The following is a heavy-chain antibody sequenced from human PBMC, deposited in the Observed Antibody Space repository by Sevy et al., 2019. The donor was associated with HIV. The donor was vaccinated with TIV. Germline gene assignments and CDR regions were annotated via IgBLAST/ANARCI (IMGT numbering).Heavy chain of an antibody. CDR2: IRQSGSST. Sequence: GESLKISCAASGFLFSSYEMSWVRQAPGKGLEWVSHIRQSGSSTYYSDSVKGRFTISRDNAENSLYLQMNSLRVEDTAVYYCARDLPPSATTVAHFDYWGQGTLVTVSS. D-gene: IGHD4-17*01. CDR1: GFLFSSYE. CDR3: ARDLPPSATTVAHFDY. J-gene: IGHJ4*02. V-gene: IGHV3-48*03.